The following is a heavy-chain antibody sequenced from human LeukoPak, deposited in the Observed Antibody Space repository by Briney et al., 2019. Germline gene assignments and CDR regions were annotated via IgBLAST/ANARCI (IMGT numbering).Heavy chain of an antibody. Sequence: ASVKVSCKASGYTSTGYYMHWVRQAPGQGLEWMGWINPNSGGTNYAQKFQGRVTMTRDTSISTAYMELSRLRSDDTAVYYCARDTGQYAPGTPGFTRFDPWGQGTLVTVSS. J-gene: IGHJ5*02. CDR1: GYTSTGYY. D-gene: IGHD3-10*01. V-gene: IGHV1-2*02. CDR3: ARDTGQYAPGTPGFTRFDP. CDR2: INPNSGGT.